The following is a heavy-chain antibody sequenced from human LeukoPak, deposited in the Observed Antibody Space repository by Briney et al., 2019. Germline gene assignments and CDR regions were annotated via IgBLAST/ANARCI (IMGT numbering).Heavy chain of an antibody. CDR3: AKCIGGVILPPLDY. CDR2: INPNSGGT. V-gene: IGHV1-2*02. CDR1: GYTFTGYY. Sequence: ASVKVSCKASGYTFTGYYMHWVRQAPGQGLEWMGWINPNSGGTNYAQKFQGRVTMTRDTSISTAYMELSRLRSDDTALYFCAKCIGGVILPPLDYWGQGTLVTVSS. J-gene: IGHJ4*02. D-gene: IGHD3-16*02.